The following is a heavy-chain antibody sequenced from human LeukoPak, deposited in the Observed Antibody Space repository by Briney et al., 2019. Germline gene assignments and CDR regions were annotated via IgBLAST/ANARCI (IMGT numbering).Heavy chain of an antibody. CDR1: GYTFTSYY. J-gene: IGHJ4*02. CDR3: ARAPPSKYNWDPFDY. D-gene: IGHD1-20*01. CDR2: INPSGGST. Sequence: ASVKVSCKASGYTFTSYYMHWVRQAPGQGLEWMGIINPSGGSTSYAQKFQGRVTMTRDTSTSTVYMELSSLRSEDTAVYYCARAPPSKYNWDPFDYWGQGTLVTVSS. V-gene: IGHV1-46*01.